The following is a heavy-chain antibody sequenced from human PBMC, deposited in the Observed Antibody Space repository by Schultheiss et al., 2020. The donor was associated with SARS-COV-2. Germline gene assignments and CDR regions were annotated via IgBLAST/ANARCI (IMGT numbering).Heavy chain of an antibody. Sequence: SETLSLTCTVSGGSISSYYWSWIRQPPGKGLEWIGSIYYSGSTYYNPSLKSRVTISVDTSKNQFSLKLSSVTAADTAVYYCARVSRRGSYFGHFDYWGQGTLVTVSS. CDR2: IYYSGST. D-gene: IGHD1-26*01. J-gene: IGHJ4*02. CDR1: GGSISSYY. CDR3: ARVSRRGSYFGHFDY. V-gene: IGHV4-59*05.